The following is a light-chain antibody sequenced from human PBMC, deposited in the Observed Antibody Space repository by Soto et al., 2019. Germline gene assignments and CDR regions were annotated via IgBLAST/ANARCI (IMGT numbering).Light chain of an antibody. CDR1: SSNIGAGYD. J-gene: IGLJ2*01. V-gene: IGLV1-40*01. CDR2: GNN. CDR3: QSYDSSLSGSL. Sequence: QSVLTQPPSVSGAPGQRVTISCTGSSSNIGAGYDVHWYQQLPGTAPKLLVYGNNNRPSGVPDRFSGSKSGTSASLASTGLEAEDEADYYCQSYDSSLSGSLFGGGTKLTVL.